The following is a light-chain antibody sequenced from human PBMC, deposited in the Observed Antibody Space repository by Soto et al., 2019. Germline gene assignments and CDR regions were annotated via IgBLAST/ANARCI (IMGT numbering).Light chain of an antibody. CDR2: DTS. CDR3: QQRSSWPPIT. Sequence: EIVLTQSPATLSLSPGERATLSCRASQSVTTYLAWYQQKPGLAPRLLIYDTSNRATGIPARFSGSGSGTDFTRSISSVEPEDFAVYYCQQRSSWPPITFGQGTRLEFK. CDR1: QSVTTY. V-gene: IGKV3-11*01. J-gene: IGKJ5*01.